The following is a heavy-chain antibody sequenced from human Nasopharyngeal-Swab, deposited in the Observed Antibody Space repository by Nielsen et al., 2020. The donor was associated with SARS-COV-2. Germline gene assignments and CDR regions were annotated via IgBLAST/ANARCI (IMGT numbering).Heavy chain of an antibody. CDR3: AKAGFGPGRIIWFGELLPYYMDV. CDR2: INPTGGST. J-gene: IGHJ6*03. D-gene: IGHD3-10*01. Sequence: WVRQAPGQRLEWMGIINPTGGSTSYAQKFQGRITMTRDTSTSTAYMELSSLRSEDSAVYYCAKAGFGPGRIIWFGELLPYYMDVWGKGTTVTVSS. V-gene: IGHV1-46*01.